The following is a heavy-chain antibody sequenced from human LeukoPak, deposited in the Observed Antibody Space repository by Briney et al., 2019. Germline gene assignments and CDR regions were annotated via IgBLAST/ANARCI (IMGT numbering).Heavy chain of an antibody. V-gene: IGHV4-59*01. J-gene: IGHJ6*03. CDR3: ARVSQGRVSGTIWTPIYYYYHMDV. Sequence: SETLSLTCTVSGGSISSYYWSWIRQPPGKGLEWIGYIYYSGSTNYNPSLKSRVTISVDTSKNQFSLKLSSVTAADTAVYYCARVSQGRVSGTIWTPIYYYYHMDVWGKGTTVTVSS. CDR2: IYYSGST. D-gene: IGHD1-26*01. CDR1: GGSISSYY.